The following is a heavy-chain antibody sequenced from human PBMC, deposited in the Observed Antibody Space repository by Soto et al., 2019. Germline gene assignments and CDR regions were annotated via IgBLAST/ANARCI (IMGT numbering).Heavy chain of an antibody. V-gene: IGHV3-30*18. J-gene: IGHJ3*01. D-gene: IGHD6-13*01. Sequence: VQLVESGGGVVQPGTSPRLSCAASGVTFNNYGMHWVRQAPGTGLEWVAAISNDGSDKYYADAVKGRLTISRDNSKNTLYLQMDSLRAEDTAVYYCAKDQGIAASHGIDWGQGTMVTVSS. CDR2: ISNDGSDK. CDR1: GVTFNNYG. CDR3: AKDQGIAASHGID.